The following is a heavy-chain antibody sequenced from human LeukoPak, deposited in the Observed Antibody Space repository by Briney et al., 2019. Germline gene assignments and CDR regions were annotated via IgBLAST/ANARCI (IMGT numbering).Heavy chain of an antibody. J-gene: IGHJ5*02. CDR3: AKEVLGP. D-gene: IGHD7-27*01. V-gene: IGHV4-39*07. Sequence: SETLSLTCAVSGGSISSNSYYWGWIRQPPGKGLEWIGSIYYSGSTYYNPSLKSRVTISVDTSKNQLSLKLRSVTAADTAVYYCAKEVLGPWGQGTLVTVSS. CDR2: IYYSGST. CDR1: GGSISSNSYY.